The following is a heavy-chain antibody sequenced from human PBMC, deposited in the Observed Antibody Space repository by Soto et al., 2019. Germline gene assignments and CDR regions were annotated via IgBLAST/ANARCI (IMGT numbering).Heavy chain of an antibody. D-gene: IGHD2-8*01. CDR3: ASAGDCTNGVFTAYYSDY. J-gene: IGHJ4*02. CDR2: IIPIFGTA. V-gene: IGHV1-69*14. Sequence: QVQLVQSGAEVKKPGSSVKVSCKASRGTFSSYAISWVRQAPGQGLEWMGGIIPIFGTASYAQKFQGRVTSTAEKSTSAADMGLLSLRSEDAVVYYCASAGDCTNGVFTAYYSDYWGQGTLVTVSS. CDR1: RGTFSSYA.